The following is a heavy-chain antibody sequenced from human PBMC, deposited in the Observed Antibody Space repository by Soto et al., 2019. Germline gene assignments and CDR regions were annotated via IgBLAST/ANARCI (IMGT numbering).Heavy chain of an antibody. Sequence: GRLTISRDNSKNTLYLQMNSLRAEDTAVYYCAKDVEGGSLFRGAFDYWGQGTQVTVSS. CDR3: AKDVEGGSLFRGAFDY. V-gene: IGHV3-23*01. D-gene: IGHD1-26*01. J-gene: IGHJ4*02.